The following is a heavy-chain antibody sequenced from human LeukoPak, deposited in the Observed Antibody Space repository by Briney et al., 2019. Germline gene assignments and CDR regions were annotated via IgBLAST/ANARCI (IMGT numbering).Heavy chain of an antibody. Sequence: GGSLRLSCAASGFTFSSYAMTWVRQAPGKGLEWVSAISGSGGSTYYADSVKGRFTISRDNSKNTLYLQMNSLRAGDMAVYYCAKGGSGYPATDYYYYGMDVWGKGTTVTVSS. CDR2: ISGSGGST. CDR1: GFTFSSYA. V-gene: IGHV3-23*01. CDR3: AKGGSGYPATDYYYYGMDV. D-gene: IGHD5-12*01. J-gene: IGHJ6*04.